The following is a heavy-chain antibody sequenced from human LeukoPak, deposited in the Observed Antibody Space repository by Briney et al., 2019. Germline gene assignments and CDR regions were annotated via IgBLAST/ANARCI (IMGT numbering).Heavy chain of an antibody. Sequence: SETLSLTCTVSGGSISSSSYYWSWIRQPPGKGLEWIGYIYYSGSTNYNPSLKSRVTISVDTSKNQFSLKLSSVTAADTAVYYCARVLGGAWKKGDNRRSAFDIWGQGTMVTVSS. D-gene: IGHD3-10*01. CDR2: IYYSGST. J-gene: IGHJ3*02. CDR3: ARVLGGAWKKGDNRRSAFDI. CDR1: GGSISSSSYY. V-gene: IGHV4-61*01.